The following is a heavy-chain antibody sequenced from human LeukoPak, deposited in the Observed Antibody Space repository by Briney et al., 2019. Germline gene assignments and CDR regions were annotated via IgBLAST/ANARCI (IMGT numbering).Heavy chain of an antibody. V-gene: IGHV3-23*01. CDR3: AKLSGIIPDY. Sequence: PGGSLRLSCAASGFTFSSYAMSWVRRAPGKGLEWVSAISGSGDSTYSADSVKGRFTISRDNSKNTLYLQLNSLRAEDTAVYYCAKLSGIIPDYWGQGTLVTVSS. D-gene: IGHD1-14*01. CDR1: GFTFSSYA. CDR2: ISGSGDST. J-gene: IGHJ4*02.